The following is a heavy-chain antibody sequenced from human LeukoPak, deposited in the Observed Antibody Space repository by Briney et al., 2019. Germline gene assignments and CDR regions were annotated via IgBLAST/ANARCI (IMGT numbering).Heavy chain of an antibody. Sequence: GGSLRLSCAASGFSLNDYGMSWVRQAPGKGLEWVSGINWNGGSTGYADSVKGRFTISRDNAKNSLYLQMNSLRAEDTAVYYCAKINRHYYDSSGYSDAHDAFDIWGQGTMVTVSS. CDR2: INWNGGST. D-gene: IGHD3-22*01. V-gene: IGHV3-20*04. CDR1: GFSLNDYG. J-gene: IGHJ3*02. CDR3: AKINRHYYDSSGYSDAHDAFDI.